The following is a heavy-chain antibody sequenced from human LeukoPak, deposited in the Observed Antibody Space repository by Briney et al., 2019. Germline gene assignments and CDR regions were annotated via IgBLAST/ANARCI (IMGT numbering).Heavy chain of an antibody. J-gene: IGHJ4*02. CDR2: ISGSGGST. CDR1: GFTFSSYA. CDR3: AKQPGYCTNGVCYSVNY. V-gene: IGHV3-23*01. Sequence: GGSLRLSCAASGFTFSSYAMSWVRQAPGKGLEWVSAISGSGGSTYYADSVKGRFTISRDNSKNTLYLQMNSLRAEDTAVYYCAKQPGYCTNGVCYSVNYWSQGTLVTVSS. D-gene: IGHD2-8*01.